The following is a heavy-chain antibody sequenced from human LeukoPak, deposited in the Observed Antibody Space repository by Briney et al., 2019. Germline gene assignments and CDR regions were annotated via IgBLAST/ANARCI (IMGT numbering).Heavy chain of an antibody. J-gene: IGHJ6*03. CDR1: VYTFTSYD. V-gene: IGHV1-8*03. CDR2: MNPNSGNT. Sequence: ASVKVSCKASVYTFTSYDINWVRQATGQGLEWMGWMNPNSGNTGYAQKFQGRVTITRNTSISTAYMELSSLRSEDTAVYYCARGQVGYYYYYMDVWGKGTTVTVSS. CDR3: ARGQVGYYYYYMDV.